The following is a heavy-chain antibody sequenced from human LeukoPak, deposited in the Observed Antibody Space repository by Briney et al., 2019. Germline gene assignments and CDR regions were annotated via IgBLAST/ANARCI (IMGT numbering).Heavy chain of an antibody. CDR2: INPNSGGT. D-gene: IGHD2-15*01. Sequence: ASVKVSCKASGYTFTGYYMHWVRQAPGQGLEWMGWINPNSGGTNYAQKFQGRATMTRDTSISTAYMELSRLRSDDTAVYYCARARTYCSGGSCYLLDPWGQGTLVIVSS. V-gene: IGHV1-2*02. CDR1: GYTFTGYY. CDR3: ARARTYCSGGSCYLLDP. J-gene: IGHJ5*02.